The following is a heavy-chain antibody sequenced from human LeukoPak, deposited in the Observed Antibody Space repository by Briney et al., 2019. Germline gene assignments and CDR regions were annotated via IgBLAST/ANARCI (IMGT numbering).Heavy chain of an antibody. CDR3: ARSRSVIAVAGTGYYFDY. J-gene: IGHJ4*02. D-gene: IGHD6-19*01. Sequence: ASVKVSCKASGYTFTSYGISWVRQAPGQGLEWMGWISAYNGNTNYAQKLQGRVTMTTDTSTSTAYMELSSLRSEDTAVYYCARSRSVIAVAGTGYYFDYWGQGTLVTVSS. CDR1: GYTFTSYG. V-gene: IGHV1-18*01. CDR2: ISAYNGNT.